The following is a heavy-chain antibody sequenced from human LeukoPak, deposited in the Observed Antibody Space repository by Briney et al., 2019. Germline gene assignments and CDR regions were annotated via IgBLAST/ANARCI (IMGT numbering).Heavy chain of an antibody. CDR1: GGSISSSSYY. Sequence: SETLSLTCTVSGGSISSSSYYWGWIRQPPGKGLEWIGSIYYSGSTYYNPSLKSRVTISVDTSKNQFSLKLSSVTAADTAVYYCARHHSGSYPTPFDYWGQGTLVTDSS. CDR3: ARHHSGSYPTPFDY. J-gene: IGHJ4*02. D-gene: IGHD1-26*01. CDR2: IYYSGST. V-gene: IGHV4-39*01.